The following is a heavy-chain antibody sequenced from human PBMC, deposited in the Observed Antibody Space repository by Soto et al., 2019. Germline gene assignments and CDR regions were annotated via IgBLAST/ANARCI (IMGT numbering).Heavy chain of an antibody. CDR2: INPGTGNR. V-gene: IGHV1-3*01. J-gene: IGHJ4*02. D-gene: IGHD1-26*01. CDR1: GYSFTTYA. CDR3: ARKAFVVEGASGVFDH. Sequence: QVQVVQSGADVEKPGASVKVACKTSGYSFTTYAIHWVRQAPGQSLEWMGWINPGTGNRRFSQKFQGRITITGDTSASTAYMELNSLRAEDTAVFYCARKAFVVEGASGVFDHWGQGTLVSVSS.